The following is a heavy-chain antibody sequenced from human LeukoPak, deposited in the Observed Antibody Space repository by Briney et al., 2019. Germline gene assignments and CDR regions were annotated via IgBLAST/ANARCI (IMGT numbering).Heavy chain of an antibody. D-gene: IGHD6-19*01. Sequence: SVKDSCKASGGTFSSYAISWVRQAPGQGLEWMGRIIPIFGTANYAQKFQGRVTITTDESTSTAYMELSSLRSEDTAVYYCARGLGYSSGWLTHFDYWGQGTLATVSS. CDR1: GGTFSSYA. CDR2: IIPIFGTA. J-gene: IGHJ4*02. CDR3: ARGLGYSSGWLTHFDY. V-gene: IGHV1-69*05.